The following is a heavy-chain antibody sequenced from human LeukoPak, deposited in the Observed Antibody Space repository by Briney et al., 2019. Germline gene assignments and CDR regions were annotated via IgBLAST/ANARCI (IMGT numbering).Heavy chain of an antibody. V-gene: IGHV3-23*01. J-gene: IGHJ6*03. CDR1: GFTFSSYG. CDR2: ISGSGGST. Sequence: GGSLRLSCAASGFTFSSYGMSWVRQAPGKGLEWVSAISGSGGSTYYADSVKGRFTISRDNSKNTLYLQMNSLRAEDTAVYYCAKAPYYYYYYMDVWGKGTTVTISS. CDR3: AKAPYYYYYYMDV.